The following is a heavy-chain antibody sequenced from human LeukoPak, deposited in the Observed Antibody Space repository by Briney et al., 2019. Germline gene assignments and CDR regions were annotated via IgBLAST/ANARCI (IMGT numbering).Heavy chain of an antibody. CDR1: GFTFSSYA. J-gene: IGHJ4*02. CDR2: ISGSGGST. D-gene: IGHD6-19*01. V-gene: IGHV3-23*01. CDR3: AKAPPRGWLGRGWDY. Sequence: GGSLRLSCAASGFTFSSYAMSWVRQAPGKGLEWVSTISGSGGSTYYADSVKGRFTISRDDSKNTLYLQMNSLRAEDTAVYYCAKAPPRGWLGRGWDYWGQGTLVTVSS.